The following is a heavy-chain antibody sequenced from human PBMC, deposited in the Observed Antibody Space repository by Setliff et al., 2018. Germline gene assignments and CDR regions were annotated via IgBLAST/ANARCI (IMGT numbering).Heavy chain of an antibody. CDR2: INQGGSDQ. CDR1: GFIVSNNE. D-gene: IGHD3-3*01. CDR3: ARHLARGMQIFGVAPRFGY. Sequence: GGSLRLSCEVSGFIVSNNEISWVRQAPGKGLEWVANINQGGSDQFYVESVKGRFTISRDNANNSLYLQMDSLKAEDTAVYYCARHLARGMQIFGVAPRFGYWGQGTLVTVSS. V-gene: IGHV3-7*01. J-gene: IGHJ4*02.